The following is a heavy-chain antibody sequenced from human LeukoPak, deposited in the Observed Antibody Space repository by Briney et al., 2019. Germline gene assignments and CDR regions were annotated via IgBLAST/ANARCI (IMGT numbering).Heavy chain of an antibody. CDR2: IYYSVST. J-gene: IGHJ4*02. D-gene: IGHD3-22*01. V-gene: IGHV4-59*01. Sequence: PSETLSLTCTVSGGSISSYYWSWIRQPPGKGLEWIGYIYYSVSTNYNPSLKSRVTISVDTSKNQFSLKLSSVTAADTAVYYCARGHSSGYYTIRINYFDYWGQGTLVTVSS. CDR3: ARGHSSGYYTIRINYFDY. CDR1: GGSISSYY.